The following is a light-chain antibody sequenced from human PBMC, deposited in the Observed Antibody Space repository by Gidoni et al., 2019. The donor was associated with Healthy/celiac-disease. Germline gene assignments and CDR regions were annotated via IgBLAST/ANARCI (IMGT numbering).Light chain of an antibody. V-gene: IGLV10-54*01. J-gene: IGLJ3*02. Sequence: QAGLTQPPSVSTGLRQTATLTCTGNSNNVGNQGAAWLQQHHDHPPKLLSYRNNNRPSGISERLSASRSGNTASLTITGLQPEDEADYYCSAWDSSLSAWVCGGGTKLTVL. CDR3: SAWDSSLSAWV. CDR2: RNN. CDR1: SNNVGNQG.